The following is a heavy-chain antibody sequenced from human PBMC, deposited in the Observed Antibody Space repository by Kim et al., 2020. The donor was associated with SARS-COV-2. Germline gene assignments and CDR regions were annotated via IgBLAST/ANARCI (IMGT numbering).Heavy chain of an antibody. CDR3: AKDRTQYSSGWYSIEPYFQH. Sequence: RFTITRDNSKNTLYLQMNSLRAEDTAVYYCAKDRTQYSSGWYSIEPYFQHWGQGTLVTVSS. D-gene: IGHD6-19*01. V-gene: IGHV3-30*02. J-gene: IGHJ1*01.